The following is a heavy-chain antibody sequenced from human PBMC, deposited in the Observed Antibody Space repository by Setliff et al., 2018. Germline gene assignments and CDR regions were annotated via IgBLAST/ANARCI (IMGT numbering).Heavy chain of an antibody. CDR2: IHISGST. D-gene: IGHD3-10*01. CDR3: ARDRRDYIGAGSSEIDYYYYYYMDV. CDR1: GGSISSYY. Sequence: SETLSLTCTVSGGSISSYYWSWIRQPPGKGLEWIGYIHISGSTNYNPSLKSRVTISVDTSKNQFSLKLSSVTAADTAVYYCARDRRDYIGAGSSEIDYYYYYYMDVWGKGTTVTVSS. V-gene: IGHV4-4*08. J-gene: IGHJ6*03.